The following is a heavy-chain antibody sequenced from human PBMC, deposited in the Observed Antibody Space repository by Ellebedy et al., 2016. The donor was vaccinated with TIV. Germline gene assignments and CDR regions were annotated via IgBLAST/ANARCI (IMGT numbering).Heavy chain of an antibody. CDR3: ARYCSGGSCLSTGCYYGMDV. J-gene: IGHJ6*02. D-gene: IGHD2-15*01. CDR1: GFTFSSYS. CDR2: ISLSSSTI. V-gene: IGHV3-48*01. Sequence: PGGSLRLSCAASGFTFSSYSMNWVRQAPGKGLEWVSHISLSSSTIYYADSVKGRFTISRDNAKNSLSLQMNSLRAEDTAVYYCARYCSGGSCLSTGCYYGMDVWGQGTTVTVSS.